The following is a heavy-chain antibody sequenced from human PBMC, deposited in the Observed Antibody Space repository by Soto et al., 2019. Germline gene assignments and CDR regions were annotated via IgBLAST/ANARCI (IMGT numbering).Heavy chain of an antibody. CDR2: IHYSGST. D-gene: IGHD3-22*01. J-gene: IGHJ6*02. CDR1: GGSISSYY. V-gene: IGHV4-59*01. CDR3: ARDEYYNSSGYAYGMDV. Sequence: QVQLQESGPGLVKPSETLSLTCTVSGGSISSYYWSWIRQAPGKGLEWIGYIHYSGSTNHNPSLKCRVTVSVDRSKNQFSLKLSSVTPADTAVYYCARDEYYNSSGYAYGMDVWGQGTTVTVSS.